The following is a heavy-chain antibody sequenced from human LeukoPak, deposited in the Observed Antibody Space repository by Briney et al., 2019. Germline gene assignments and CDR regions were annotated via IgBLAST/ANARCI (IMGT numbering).Heavy chain of an antibody. CDR1: GFTFSSYA. CDR2: ISYDGSNK. V-gene: IGHV3-30-3*01. J-gene: IGHJ4*02. D-gene: IGHD2-15*01. CDR3: ARYCGAATCYSGIDY. Sequence: PGGSLRLSCAASGFTFSSYAMHWVRQAPGKGLEWVAVISYDGSNKYYADSVKGRFTISRDNSKNTLYLQMNSLRAEDTAVYYCARYCGAATCYSGIDYWGQGTLVTVSS.